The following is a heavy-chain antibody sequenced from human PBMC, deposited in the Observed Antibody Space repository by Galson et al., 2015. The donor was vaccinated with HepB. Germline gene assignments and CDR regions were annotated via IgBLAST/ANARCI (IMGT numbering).Heavy chain of an antibody. CDR3: ARDLDFDWSQPYYYYGMDV. D-gene: IGHD3-9*01. Sequence: SVKVSCKASGYTFTSYGISWVRQAPGQGLEWMGWISAYNGNTNYAQKLQGRVTMTTDTSTSTAYMELRSLRSDDTAVYYCARDLDFDWSQPYYYYGMDVWGQGTTVTVSS. CDR1: GYTFTSYG. CDR2: ISAYNGNT. J-gene: IGHJ6*02. V-gene: IGHV1-18*01.